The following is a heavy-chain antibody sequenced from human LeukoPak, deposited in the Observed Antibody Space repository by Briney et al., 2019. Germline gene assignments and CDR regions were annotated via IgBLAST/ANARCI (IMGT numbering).Heavy chain of an antibody. D-gene: IGHD1-1*01. CDR2: INWIGDTT. J-gene: IGHJ1*01. CDR1: GFTFDDYA. Sequence: GGSLRHSCAASGFTFDDYAMTWVRQVPGKGLEWIAEINWIGDTTRYGDSVKGRFTISRDNAKNSLDLQINSLRVEDTAFYYCATNPPGRTYLQDWCPGTLVTVSS. V-gene: IGHV3-20*04. CDR3: ATNPPGRTYLQD.